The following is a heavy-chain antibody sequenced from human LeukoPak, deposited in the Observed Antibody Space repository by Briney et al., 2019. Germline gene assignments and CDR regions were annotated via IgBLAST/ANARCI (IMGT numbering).Heavy chain of an antibody. CDR3: ARAPYYDILIGYYYFDY. CDR1: GYTFTSYG. Sequence: ASVKVSCKASGYTFTSYGISWVRQAPGQGLEWMGWISTYNGNTNYAQKLQGRVTMTTDTSTSTAYMELRSLRSDDTAVYYCARAPYYDILIGYYYFDYWGQGTLVTVSS. CDR2: ISTYNGNT. J-gene: IGHJ4*02. D-gene: IGHD3-9*01. V-gene: IGHV1-18*01.